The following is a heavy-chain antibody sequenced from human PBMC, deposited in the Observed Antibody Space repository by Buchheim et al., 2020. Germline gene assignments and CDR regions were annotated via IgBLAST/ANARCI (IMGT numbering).Heavy chain of an antibody. CDR2: ISSAGSKK. CDR3: AKSSGWFDS. Sequence: QLVESGGALVQPGGSLRLSCVASMSTFSNSEMNWVRQTPGKGLEWIAYISSAGSKKDYADSVKDRFTISRDNAKSSLFLEMKSLGAEDTAIYYCAKSSGWFDSWGQGTL. J-gene: IGHJ5*01. V-gene: IGHV3-48*03. CDR1: MSTFSNSE. D-gene: IGHD3-22*01.